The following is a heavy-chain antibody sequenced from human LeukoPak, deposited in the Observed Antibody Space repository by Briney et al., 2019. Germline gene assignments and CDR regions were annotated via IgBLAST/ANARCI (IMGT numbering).Heavy chain of an antibody. J-gene: IGHJ4*02. CDR2: IKQDGSEK. CDR1: GFTFSSYG. V-gene: IGHV3-7*01. CDR3: ARDNWYSSSFDY. Sequence: GGSLRLSCAASGFTFSSYGMHWVRQAPGKGLEWVANIKQDGSEKYYVDSVKGRFTISRDNAKNSLYLQMNSLRAEDTAVYYCARDNWYSSSFDYWGQGTLVTVSS. D-gene: IGHD6-13*01.